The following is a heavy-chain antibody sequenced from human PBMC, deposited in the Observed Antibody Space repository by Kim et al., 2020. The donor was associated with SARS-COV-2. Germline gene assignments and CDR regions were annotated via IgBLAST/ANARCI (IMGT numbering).Heavy chain of an antibody. D-gene: IGHD3-3*01. CDR3: AKDFRFWSGYCDF. V-gene: IGHV3-30*18. Sequence: GGSLRLSCAASGFTFSSYGMHWVRQAPGKGLEWVAVISYDGSKNYYADSVKGRFTISRDNSKNTLYLQTNSLRAEDTAVYYCAKDFRFWSGYCDFWGQGTLVTVSS. CDR1: GFTFSSYG. CDR2: ISYDGSKN. J-gene: IGHJ4*02.